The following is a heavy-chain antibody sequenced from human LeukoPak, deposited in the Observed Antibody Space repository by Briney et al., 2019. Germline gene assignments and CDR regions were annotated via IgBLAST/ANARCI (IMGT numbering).Heavy chain of an antibody. J-gene: IGHJ3*01. Sequence: GGSLRLSCVVSGFTFTNYWMQWVRQVPGKGLVWVARMNSDGTSIIHADSVKGRFTISRDNAENTLYLQMNSLRPEGTALYYCARSQSGVFDVWGQGTMVIVSS. CDR2: MNSDGTSI. V-gene: IGHV3-74*01. CDR1: GFTFTNYW. D-gene: IGHD2-15*01. CDR3: ARSQSGVFDV.